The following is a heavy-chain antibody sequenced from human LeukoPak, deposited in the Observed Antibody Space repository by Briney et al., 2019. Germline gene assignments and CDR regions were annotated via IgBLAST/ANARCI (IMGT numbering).Heavy chain of an antibody. V-gene: IGHV4-39*01. Sequence: SEALSLTCTVSGGSISSSYSWGWIRQPPGKGLEWIGNIYYSGSTYYNSSLKSRVTISVDTSKNQFSLKLSSVTASDTAIYYCASTKLGYSSGWHWGQGTLVTVSS. J-gene: IGHJ4*02. D-gene: IGHD6-19*01. CDR2: IYYSGST. CDR3: ASTKLGYSSGWH. CDR1: GGSISSSYS.